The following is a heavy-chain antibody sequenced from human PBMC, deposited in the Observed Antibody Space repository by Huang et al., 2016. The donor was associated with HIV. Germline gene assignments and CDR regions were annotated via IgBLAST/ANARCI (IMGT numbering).Heavy chain of an antibody. CDR2: ISYDGSSG. CDR3: AKESRWYSDLDN. D-gene: IGHD2-15*01. CDR1: GFTFNTFG. J-gene: IGHJ4*02. V-gene: IGHV3-30*18. Sequence: QVQLVESGGGVVQPGRSLRLSCVASGFTFNTFGMHWVRQAPGKGVEWVAVISYDGSSGRYSESVKGRFTISRDNPMDTLYLQMNSLRPDDTAVYYCAKESRWYSDLDNWGQGTLVTVSS.